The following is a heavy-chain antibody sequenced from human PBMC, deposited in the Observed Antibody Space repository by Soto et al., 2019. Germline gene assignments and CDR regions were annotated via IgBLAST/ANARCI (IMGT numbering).Heavy chain of an antibody. CDR3: ARGGTIFGVVITDYYYYYGMDV. CDR1: GYTFTSYD. CDR2: MNPNSGNT. J-gene: IGHJ6*02. V-gene: IGHV1-8*01. D-gene: IGHD3-3*01. Sequence: GASVKVSCKASGYTFTSYDINWLRQSTGQGLEWMGWMNPNSGNTGYAQKFQGRVTMTRNTSISTAYMELSSLRSEDTAVYYCARGGTIFGVVITDYYYYYGMDVWGQGTTVTVSS.